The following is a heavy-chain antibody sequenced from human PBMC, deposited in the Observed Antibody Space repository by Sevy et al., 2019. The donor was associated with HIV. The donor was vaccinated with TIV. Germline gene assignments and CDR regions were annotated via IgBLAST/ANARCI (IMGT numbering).Heavy chain of an antibody. CDR2: ISGSGGST. J-gene: IGHJ4*02. CDR3: AKGGIGIYDYVWGSYRYSPGTPHDGYY. Sequence: GGSLRLSCAASGFTFSSYAMSWVRQAPGKGLEWVSAISGSGGSTYYADSVKGRFTISRDNSKNTLYLQMNSLRAEDTAVYYCAKGGIGIYDYVWGSYRYSPGTPHDGYYWGQRTLVTVSS. V-gene: IGHV3-23*01. D-gene: IGHD3-16*02. CDR1: GFTFSSYA.